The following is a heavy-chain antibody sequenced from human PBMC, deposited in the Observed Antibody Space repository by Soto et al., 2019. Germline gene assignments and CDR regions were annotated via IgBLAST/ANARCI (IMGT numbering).Heavy chain of an antibody. CDR2: IYHSGST. CDR1: GGSISSGGYY. Sequence: QVQLQESGPGLVKPSQTLSLTCTVSGGSISSGGYYWNWLRQHPGKGPEWIGYIYHSGSTHYNPYLKCRVTISVATSNNQFSLNLSSVTAADTAVYYCARDPGLGGSWYTWFDPWGQGTLVTVSS. CDR3: ARDPGLGGSWYTWFDP. D-gene: IGHD3-16*01. J-gene: IGHJ5*02. V-gene: IGHV4-31*03.